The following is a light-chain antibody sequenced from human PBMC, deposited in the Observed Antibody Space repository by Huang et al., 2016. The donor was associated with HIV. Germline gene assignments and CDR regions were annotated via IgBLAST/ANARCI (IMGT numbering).Light chain of an antibody. V-gene: IGKV3-11*01. CDR3: QQRSNWPLCT. CDR1: QSVSSY. CDR2: DAS. Sequence: EIVLTQSPATLSLSPGERATLSCRASQSVSSYLAWSQQKPGQAPRLLIYDASNRATGIPARFRGSGSGTDFTLTISSLAPEDFAVYYCQQRSNWPLCTFGQGTKLEIK. J-gene: IGKJ2*02.